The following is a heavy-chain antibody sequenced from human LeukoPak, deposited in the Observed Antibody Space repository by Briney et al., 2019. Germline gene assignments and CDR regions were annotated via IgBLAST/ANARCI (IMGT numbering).Heavy chain of an antibody. V-gene: IGHV4-34*01. CDR2: INHSGST. CDR1: GGSFNGHY. J-gene: IGHJ4*02. CDR3: ARHEVRGARSFDY. Sequence: SETLSLTCAVYGGSFNGHYWSWIRQPPRKGLEWIGEINHSGSTNYNPSLKSRVTISIDTSKNQFSLKLSSVTAADTAVYYCARHEVRGARSFDYWGQGTLVTVSS. D-gene: IGHD3-10*01.